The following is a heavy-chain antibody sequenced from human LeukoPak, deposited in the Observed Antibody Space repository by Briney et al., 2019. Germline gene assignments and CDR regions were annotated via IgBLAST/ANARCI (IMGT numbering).Heavy chain of an antibody. J-gene: IGHJ4*02. D-gene: IGHD4-17*01. CDR1: GFTVSSNY. V-gene: IGHV3-66*01. Sequence: PGGSLRLSCAASGFTVSSNYMNWVRQAPGKGLEWVLVIYSGGSTYYADSVKGRFTISRDNSKNTLYLQMNSLRAEDTAVYYCARLSTVTTSFDYWGQGTLVTVSS. CDR2: IYSGGST. CDR3: ARLSTVTTSFDY.